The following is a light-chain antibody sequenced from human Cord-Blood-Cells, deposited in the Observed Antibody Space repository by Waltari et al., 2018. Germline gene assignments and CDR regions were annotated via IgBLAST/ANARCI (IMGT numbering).Light chain of an antibody. CDR2: ENN. Sequence: QSVLTQPPSVSAAPGQKVTTSCSGSSSNMGKNYVSWYHQLPGTAPKLLIYENNQRPSGIPDRFSGSKAGTLATLGITGLQTGYEADYYCGTWDSSLSAGRYGFGTGTKVTVL. CDR3: GTWDSSLSAGRYG. CDR1: SSNMGKNY. J-gene: IGLJ1*01. V-gene: IGLV1-51*02.